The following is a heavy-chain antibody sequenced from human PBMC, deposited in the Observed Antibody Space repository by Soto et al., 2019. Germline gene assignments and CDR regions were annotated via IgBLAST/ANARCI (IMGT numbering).Heavy chain of an antibody. CDR2: INHSGST. J-gene: IGHJ6*02. Sequence: TSETLSLTCAVYGGSFSGYYWSWIRQPPGKGLEWIGEINHSGSTNYNPSLKSRVTISVDTSKNQFSLKLSSVTAADTAVYYCARGDIVVVVAASRTYYYGMDVWGPGTTVTVSS. CDR1: GGSFSGYY. CDR3: ARGDIVVVVAASRTYYYGMDV. V-gene: IGHV4-34*01. D-gene: IGHD2-15*01.